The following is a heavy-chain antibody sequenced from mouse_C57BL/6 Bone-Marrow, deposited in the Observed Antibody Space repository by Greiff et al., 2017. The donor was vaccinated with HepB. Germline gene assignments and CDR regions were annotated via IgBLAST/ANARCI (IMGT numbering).Heavy chain of an antibody. CDR2: INPSNGGT. Sequence: QVHVKQPGTELVKPGASVKLSCKASGYTFTSYWMHWVKQRPGQGLEWIGNINPSNGGTNYNEKFKSKATLTVDKSSSTAYMQLSSLTSEDSAVYYCASPYYYGSSPAWFAYWGQGTLVTVSA. J-gene: IGHJ3*01. D-gene: IGHD1-1*01. CDR1: GYTFTSYW. V-gene: IGHV1-53*01. CDR3: ASPYYYGSSPAWFAY.